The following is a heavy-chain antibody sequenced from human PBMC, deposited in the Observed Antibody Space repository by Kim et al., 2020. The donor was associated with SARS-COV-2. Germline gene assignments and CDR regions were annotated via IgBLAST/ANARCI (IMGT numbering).Heavy chain of an antibody. D-gene: IGHD2-8*01. J-gene: IGHJ4*02. CDR2: LSGSGDST. V-gene: IGHV3-23*01. CDR1: GFNFNIYA. Sequence: GGSLRLSCVASGFNFNIYAMNWVRQAPGKGLQWVSALSGSGDSTYYSDSVEGRFTISRDNSKNTLYLRIDGLTAEDTALYYCAKSGQWSFDSWGQGTLVT. CDR3: AKSGQWSFDS.